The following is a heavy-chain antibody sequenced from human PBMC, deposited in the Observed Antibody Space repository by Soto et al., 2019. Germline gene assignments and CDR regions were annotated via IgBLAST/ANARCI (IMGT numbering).Heavy chain of an antibody. J-gene: IGHJ4*02. D-gene: IGHD3-10*01. V-gene: IGHV1-46*03. Sequence: GASVKVSCKASGYTFTSYAMNWVRQAPGQGLEWMGWINPFDGSRMFAQSFQGRVTMTRDTSTSTVYMEVSSLRSEDTAVYYCSRVDPGETSPFDHWGQGTLVTVSS. CDR2: INPFDGSR. CDR1: GYTFTSYA. CDR3: SRVDPGETSPFDH.